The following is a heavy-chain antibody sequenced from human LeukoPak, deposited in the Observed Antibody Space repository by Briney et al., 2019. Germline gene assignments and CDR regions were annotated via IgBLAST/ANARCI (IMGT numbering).Heavy chain of an antibody. J-gene: IGHJ4*02. V-gene: IGHV4-34*01. Sequence: SETLSLTCAVYGGSFSGYYWSWIRKPPGKGLEWIGEINHSGSTNYNPSLKSRVTISVDTSKNQFSLKLSSVTAADTAVYYCARGLYSGYPYCGQGTLVTVSS. D-gene: IGHD5-12*01. CDR2: INHSGST. CDR3: ARGLYSGYPY. CDR1: GGSFSGYY.